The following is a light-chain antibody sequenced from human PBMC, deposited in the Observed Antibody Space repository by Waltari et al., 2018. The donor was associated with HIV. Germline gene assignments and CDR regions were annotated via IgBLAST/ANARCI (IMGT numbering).Light chain of an antibody. CDR2: GAS. CDR1: QPTNNN. V-gene: IGKV3-15*01. Sequence: EKVMTQSPATLSVSPGERATLSCRASQPTNNNLAWYQQKPGQAPQLLIYGASTRAAGVPDRFSGSGYGTEFSLTISSLQSEDLAIYYCQQYNNWPQTFGQGTKVEIK. CDR3: QQYNNWPQT. J-gene: IGKJ2*01.